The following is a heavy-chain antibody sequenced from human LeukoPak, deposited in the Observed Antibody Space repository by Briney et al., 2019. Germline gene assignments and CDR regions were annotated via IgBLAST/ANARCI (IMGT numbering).Heavy chain of an antibody. J-gene: IGHJ4*02. CDR2: IKQEGSEK. V-gene: IGHV3-7*01. CDR3: ARGGGRYSPLGY. D-gene: IGHD3-16*02. Sequence: PGGSLRLSCAASGFTFSSYWMSWVRQAPGKGRGWVANIKQEGSEKYYVDSVKGRFTISRDNDKNSLFLQVTSLRAEDTAVYYCARGGGRYSPLGYWGQGTLATVSS. CDR1: GFTFSSYW.